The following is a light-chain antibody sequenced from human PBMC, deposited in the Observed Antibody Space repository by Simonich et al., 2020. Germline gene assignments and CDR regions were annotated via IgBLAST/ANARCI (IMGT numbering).Light chain of an antibody. V-gene: IGLV2-14*01. CDR3: SSYTSSSTWV. CDR1: SSDVGGYNY. Sequence: QSALTQPASVSGSPGPSITISCTGTSSDVGGYNYVSWYQQHPGKAPKLMIYDVSKRPPGVSNRFSGSKSGNTASLTISGLQAEDEADYYCSSYTSSSTWVFGGGTKRTVL. CDR2: DVS. J-gene: IGLJ3*02.